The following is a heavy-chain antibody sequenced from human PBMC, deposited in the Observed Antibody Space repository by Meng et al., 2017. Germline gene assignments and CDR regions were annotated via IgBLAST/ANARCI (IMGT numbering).Heavy chain of an antibody. CDR1: GFTFSSYS. V-gene: IGHV3-21*04. J-gene: IGHJ4*02. CDR3: AREGDYYGSGSFDY. CDR2: ISSSSSYI. Sequence: GESLKISCTASGFTFSSYSMNWVRQAPGKGLEWVSSISSSSSYIYYADSVKGRFTISRDNAKNSLYLQMNSLRAEDTALYYCAREGDYYGSGSFDYWGQGTLVTVSS. D-gene: IGHD3-10*01.